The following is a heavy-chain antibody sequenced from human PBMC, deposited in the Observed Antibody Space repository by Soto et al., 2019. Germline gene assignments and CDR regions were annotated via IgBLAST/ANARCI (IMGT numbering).Heavy chain of an antibody. CDR3: AKEESSPYYYGMDV. CDR2: ISTDGTEK. Sequence: PGGSLRLSCVASGFTFSSYVIHWVRQAPGKGLEWVALISTDGTEKHYPGSVRGRFTISRDNSKNTLYLQMNSLRAEDTAVYYCAKEESSPYYYGMDVWGQGTTVTVSS. J-gene: IGHJ6*02. CDR1: GFTFSSYV. V-gene: IGHV3-30*14.